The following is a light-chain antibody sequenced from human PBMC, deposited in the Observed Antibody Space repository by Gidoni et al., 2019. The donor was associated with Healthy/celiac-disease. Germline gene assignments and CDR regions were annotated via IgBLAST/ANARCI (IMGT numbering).Light chain of an antibody. CDR1: QDISNY. J-gene: IGKJ4*01. Sequence: DMQMTQSPSSLSASVGDRVTITCQASQDISNYFNWYQQKPGTAPNLLIYDASNLETGAPSRFSGSGSGKDFPSTISRLQPEDTATYYCQQYDNLALTFGGXTKVEIK. V-gene: IGKV1-33*01. CDR3: QQYDNLALT. CDR2: DAS.